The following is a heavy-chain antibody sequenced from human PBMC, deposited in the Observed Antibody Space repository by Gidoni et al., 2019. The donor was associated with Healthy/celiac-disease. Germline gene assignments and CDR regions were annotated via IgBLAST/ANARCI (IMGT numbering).Heavy chain of an antibody. Sequence: QVQLVQSGAEVKKPGASVKVSCKASGYTFPSYYMHWVRQAPGQGLEWMGIINPSGGSTSYAQKFQGRGTMTRDTSTSTVYMELSSLRSEDTAVYYCARDEGGLIAAAGRGKVDPWGQGTLVTVSS. CDR2: INPSGGST. D-gene: IGHD6-13*01. J-gene: IGHJ5*02. V-gene: IGHV1-46*01. CDR1: GYTFPSYY. CDR3: ARDEGGLIAAAGRGKVDP.